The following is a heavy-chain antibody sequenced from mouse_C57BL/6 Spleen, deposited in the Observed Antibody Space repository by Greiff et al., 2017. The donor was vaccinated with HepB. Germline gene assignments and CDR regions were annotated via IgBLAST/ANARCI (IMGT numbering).Heavy chain of an antibody. D-gene: IGHD1-1*01. V-gene: IGHV1-18*01. CDR2: INPNNGGT. Sequence: EVQLQQSGPELVKPGASVKIPCKASGYTFTDYNMDWVKQSHGKSLEWIGDINPNNGGTIYNQKFKGKATLTVDKSSSTAYMELRSLTSEDTAVYYCARSYDGSSYGWYFDVWGTGTTVTVSS. CDR1: GYTFTDYN. CDR3: ARSYDGSSYGWYFDV. J-gene: IGHJ1*03.